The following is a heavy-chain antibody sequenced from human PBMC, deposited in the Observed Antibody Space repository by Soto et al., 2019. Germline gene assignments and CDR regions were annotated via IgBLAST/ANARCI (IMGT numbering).Heavy chain of an antibody. V-gene: IGHV1-69*02. D-gene: IGHD3-3*01. CDR3: AGLQVKNFGVVGYYYYMDV. Sequence: RASVKVSCKASGGTFSSYTISWVRQAPGQGLEWMGRIIPILGIANYAQKFQGRVTITADKSTSTAYMELSSLRSEDTAVYYCAGLQVKNFGVVGYYYYMDVWGKGTTVTVSS. CDR1: GGTFSSYT. J-gene: IGHJ6*03. CDR2: IIPILGIA.